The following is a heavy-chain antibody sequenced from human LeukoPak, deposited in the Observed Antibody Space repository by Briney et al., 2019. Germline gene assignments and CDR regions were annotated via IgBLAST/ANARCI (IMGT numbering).Heavy chain of an antibody. CDR1: GGSFSGYY. CDR3: ARGHLFGRLFDY. V-gene: IGHV4-34*01. D-gene: IGHD3-10*02. Sequence: PSETLSLTCAVYGGSFSGYYWSWIRQPPGKGLEWTGEINHSGSTNYNPSLKSRVTISVDTSKNQFSLKLSSVTAADTAVYYCARGHLFGRLFDYWGQGTLVTVSS. CDR2: INHSGST. J-gene: IGHJ4*02.